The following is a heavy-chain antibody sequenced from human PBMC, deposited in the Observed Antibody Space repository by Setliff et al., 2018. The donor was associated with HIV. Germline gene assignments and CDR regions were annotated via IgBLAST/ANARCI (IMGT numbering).Heavy chain of an antibody. CDR3: ASAAEHYGDYVKFDWLSPYYYGMDV. V-gene: IGHV3-74*01. Sequence: PGGSLRLSCAASGFTFSTHWMHWVRQVPGKGLVWVSRIKSDGSSIYYADSVKGRFTISRDNAKNTLYLQMNNLRAEDTAVYYCASAAEHYGDYVKFDWLSPYYYGMDVWGQGTTVTVSS. J-gene: IGHJ6*02. CDR1: GFTFSTHW. D-gene: IGHD4-17*01. CDR2: IKSDGSSI.